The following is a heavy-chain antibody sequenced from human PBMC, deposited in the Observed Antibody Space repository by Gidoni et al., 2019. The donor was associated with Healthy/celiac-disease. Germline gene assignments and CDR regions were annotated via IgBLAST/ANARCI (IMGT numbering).Heavy chain of an antibody. Sequence: EVQLVESGGGLVQPGGSLRLSCAASGFTFSSYSMNWVRQAPGKGLAWVSYISSSSSTIYYADSVKGRFTISRDNAKNSLYLQMNSLRDEDTAVYYCASHSLYYYYDSSGYYPIDYWGQGTLVTVSS. J-gene: IGHJ4*02. CDR1: GFTFSSYS. CDR2: ISSSSSTI. V-gene: IGHV3-48*02. CDR3: ASHSLYYYYDSSGYYPIDY. D-gene: IGHD3-22*01.